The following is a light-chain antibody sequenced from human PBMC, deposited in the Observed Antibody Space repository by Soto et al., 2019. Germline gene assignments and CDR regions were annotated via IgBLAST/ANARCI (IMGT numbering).Light chain of an antibody. CDR3: QQYDNVPYT. V-gene: IGKV1-5*01. J-gene: IGKJ2*01. CDR2: DAS. CDR1: QSINNW. Sequence: DIPMTQSPSTLSASVGDRVTITCRASQSINNWLAWYQQKTGNAPKLLIYDASSLQSGVPSRFGGSGSGTEFTLTISSLQPDDFATYYCQQYDNVPYTFGQGTKVDIK.